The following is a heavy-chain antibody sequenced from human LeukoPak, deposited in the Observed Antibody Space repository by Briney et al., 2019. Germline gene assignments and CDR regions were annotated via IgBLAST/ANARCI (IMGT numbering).Heavy chain of an antibody. D-gene: IGHD3-22*01. CDR2: IIPIFGTA. V-gene: IGHV1-69*06. CDR1: GGTFSSYA. Sequence: ASVKVSCKASGGTFSSYAISWVRQAPGQGLEWMGGIIPIFGTANYAQKFQGRVTITADKSTSTAYMELSSLRSEDTAVYYCARDPDYYDSSGYPDYWGQGTLVTVSS. CDR3: ARDPDYYDSSGYPDY. J-gene: IGHJ4*02.